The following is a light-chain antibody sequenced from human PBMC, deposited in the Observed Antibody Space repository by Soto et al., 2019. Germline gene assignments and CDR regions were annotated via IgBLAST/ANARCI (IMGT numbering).Light chain of an antibody. CDR2: GAS. Sequence: DIVLTQSPGTLSLSPGERATLSCRASQRVSSGYLAWYQQKPGQAPRLLMYGASSRATGFPDRFTGSGSGTDFTLTISRLEPEDFAVYYCQQYGTSPLTFGGGTKVDIK. CDR1: QRVSSGY. V-gene: IGKV3-20*01. CDR3: QQYGTSPLT. J-gene: IGKJ4*01.